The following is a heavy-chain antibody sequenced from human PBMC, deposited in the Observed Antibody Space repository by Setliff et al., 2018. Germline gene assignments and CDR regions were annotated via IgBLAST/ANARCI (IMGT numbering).Heavy chain of an antibody. J-gene: IGHJ3*02. V-gene: IGHV1-18*01. CDR2: IRPYIGHT. CDR1: GYNLDDFG. D-gene: IGHD3-22*01. Sequence: PGASVKVSCKASGYNLDDFGINWLRQAPGQGLEWMGWIRPYIGHTIYAQKFQGRVTMTTDAPTSTAYMELTSLRHDDTAVYYCARVVAHTHFYDRSDYYFDGLDIWGQGAKVTVSS. CDR3: ARVVAHTHFYDRSDYYFDGLDI.